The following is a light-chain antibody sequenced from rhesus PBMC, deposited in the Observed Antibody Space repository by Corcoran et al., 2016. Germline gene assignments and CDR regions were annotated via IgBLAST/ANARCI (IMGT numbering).Light chain of an antibody. CDR1: SSGIGTYNY. V-gene: IGLV2-32*02. CDR2: EVS. J-gene: IGLJ1*01. CDR3: SSYAGSNTFI. Sequence: QAALTQPHSVSGSPGQSVTISCTGTSSGIGTYNYVSWYQQHPGTAPKLMISEVSKRPSGVSDRFSGSKSGNTASLTISGLQAEDEADYHCSSYAGSNTFIFGPGTRLTVL.